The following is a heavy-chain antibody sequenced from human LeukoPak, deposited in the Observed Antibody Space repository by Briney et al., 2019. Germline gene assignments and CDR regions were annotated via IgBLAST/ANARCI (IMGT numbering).Heavy chain of an antibody. V-gene: IGHV3-23*01. J-gene: IGHJ4*02. D-gene: IGHD6-19*01. CDR1: GFTFSTYA. CDR3: ARDPAVAGRYFDY. CDR2: ISTTGDIT. Sequence: PGGSLRLSCAASGFTFSTYAMAWVRQAPGKGLEWVSSISTTGDITYFADSVRGRFTISRDNAKNSLYLQMNSLRAEDTAVYYCARDPAVAGRYFDYWGQGTLVTVSS.